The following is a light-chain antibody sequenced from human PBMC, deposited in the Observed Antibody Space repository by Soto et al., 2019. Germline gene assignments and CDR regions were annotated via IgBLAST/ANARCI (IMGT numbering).Light chain of an antibody. Sequence: QPVLTQPPSESGAPGQRVTISCSGSSSNIGSNTVNWYQQLPGTAPKLLIYFDNQRPSGVPDRFSGSKSGTSASLAISGLQSEDEADYYCAAWDDSLNGQVFGGGTQLTVL. V-gene: IGLV1-44*01. J-gene: IGLJ2*01. CDR2: FDN. CDR1: SSNIGSNT. CDR3: AAWDDSLNGQV.